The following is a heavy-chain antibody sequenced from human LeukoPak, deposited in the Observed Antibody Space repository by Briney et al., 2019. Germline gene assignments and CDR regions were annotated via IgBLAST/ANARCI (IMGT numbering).Heavy chain of an antibody. D-gene: IGHD1-26*01. J-gene: IGHJ4*02. CDR3: ARGTSRGKIDY. Sequence: ASVNVSCKASGYTFTSYYMHWVRQAPGQGLEWMGIINPSGGSTSYAQRFQGRVTMTRDTSTSTVYMELSSLRSEDTAVYYCARGTSRGKIDYWGQGTLVTVSS. CDR2: INPSGGST. CDR1: GYTFTSYY. V-gene: IGHV1-46*01.